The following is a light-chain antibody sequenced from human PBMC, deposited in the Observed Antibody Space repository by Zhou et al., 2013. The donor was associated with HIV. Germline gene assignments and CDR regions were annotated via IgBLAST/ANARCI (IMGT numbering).Light chain of an antibody. CDR2: DAS. CDR1: QSISSW. J-gene: IGKJ2*01. CDR3: QQFDNLPSYT. V-gene: IGKV1-33*01. Sequence: DIQMTQSPSTLSASVGDRVTITCRASQSISSWLAWYQQKPGKAPKLLIYDASNLETGVPSRFSGSGSGTDFTFTISSLQPEDIATYYCQQFDNLPSYTFGQGTKLEIK.